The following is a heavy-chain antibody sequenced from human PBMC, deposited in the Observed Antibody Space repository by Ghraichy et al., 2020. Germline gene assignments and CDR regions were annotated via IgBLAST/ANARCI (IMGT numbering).Heavy chain of an antibody. V-gene: IGHV3-74*01. CDR3: ARDPHSNLYDSGRDY. CDR1: GFTFSSYW. Sequence: GGSLRLSCAASGFTFSSYWMHWVRQAPGKGLVWVSRINSDGSSTSYADSVKGRFTISRDNAKNTLYLQMNSLRAEDTAVYYCARDPHSNLYDSGRDYWGQGTLVTVSS. J-gene: IGHJ4*02. D-gene: IGHD4-11*01. CDR2: INSDGSST.